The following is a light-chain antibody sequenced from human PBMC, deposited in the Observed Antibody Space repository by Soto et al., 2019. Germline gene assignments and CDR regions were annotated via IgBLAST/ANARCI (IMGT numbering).Light chain of an antibody. J-gene: IGKJ1*01. CDR2: KAS. V-gene: IGKV1-5*03. Sequence: DIQMTQSPSTLSASVGDRVTITCRASQSISSWLAWYQQKPGKAPKLLISKASTLESRVPSRFRGSGSGTESTLTISILQPDDFAPYYCQQYNTYPTWTFGQGTKVEIK. CDR3: QQYNTYPTWT. CDR1: QSISSW.